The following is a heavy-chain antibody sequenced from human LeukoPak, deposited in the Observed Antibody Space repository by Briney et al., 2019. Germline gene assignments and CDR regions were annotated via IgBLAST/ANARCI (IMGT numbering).Heavy chain of an antibody. V-gene: IGHV1-2*06. D-gene: IGHD3-22*01. J-gene: IGHJ4*02. CDR3: ASVTYYDGSGYHLGDY. CDR2: INPNSGGT. Sequence: GASVKVSCKASGYTFTAYYIHWVRQAPGQGLEWMGRINPNSGGTNYAQKFQGRVTMTRDTSISTAYMELSRLKSDDTAVYYCASVTYYDGSGYHLGDYWGQGTLVTVSS. CDR1: GYTFTAYY.